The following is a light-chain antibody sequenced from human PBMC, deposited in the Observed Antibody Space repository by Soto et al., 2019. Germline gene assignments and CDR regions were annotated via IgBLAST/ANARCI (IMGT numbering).Light chain of an antibody. V-gene: IGLV2-18*02. CDR2: DVN. Sequence: QSALTQPPSVSGSPGQSVTISCTGTSSDVGRYNHVSWYQQPPGTAPKLMIYDVNNRPSRVPDRFSGSKSGNTASLTISGLQAEDEADYYCSSYTGSSTLVVFGGGTKVTVL. CDR1: SSDVGRYNH. CDR3: SSYTGSSTLVV. J-gene: IGLJ2*01.